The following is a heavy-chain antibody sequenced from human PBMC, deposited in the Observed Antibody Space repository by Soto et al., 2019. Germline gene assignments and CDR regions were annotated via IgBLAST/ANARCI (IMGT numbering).Heavy chain of an antibody. CDR3: ATSPLVVITHFDY. J-gene: IGHJ4*02. CDR2: FDPEDGET. CDR1: GYTLTELS. Sequence: ASVKVSCKVSGYTLTELSMRWVRQAPGKGLEWMGGFDPEDGETIYAQKFQGRVTMTEDTSTDTAYMELSSLRSEDTAVYYCATSPLVVITHFDYWGQGTLVTVSS. D-gene: IGHD3-22*01. V-gene: IGHV1-24*01.